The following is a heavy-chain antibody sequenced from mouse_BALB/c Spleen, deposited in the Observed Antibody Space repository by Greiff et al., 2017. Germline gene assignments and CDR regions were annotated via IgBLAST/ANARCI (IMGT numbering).Heavy chain of an antibody. J-gene: IGHJ2*01. CDR2: ISYDGSN. Sequence: ESGPGLVKPSQSLSLTCSVTGYSITSGYYWNWIRQFPGNKLEWMGYISYDGSNNYNPSLKNRISITRDTSKNQFFLKLNSVTTEDTATYYCARGGITRGYYFDYWGQGTTLTVSS. CDR1: GYSITSGYY. CDR3: ARGGITRGYYFDY. D-gene: IGHD2-4*01. V-gene: IGHV3-6*02.